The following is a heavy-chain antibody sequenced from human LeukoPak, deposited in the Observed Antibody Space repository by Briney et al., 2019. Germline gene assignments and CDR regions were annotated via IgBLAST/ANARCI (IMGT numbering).Heavy chain of an antibody. J-gene: IGHJ1*01. CDR1: GGSFSGYY. D-gene: IGHD2-15*01. CDR3: ARGSYCSGGSCYKIRYFQH. Sequence: RPSDTLSLTCAVYGGSFSGYYWSWIRQPPGKGLEWIGEINHSGSTNYNPSLKSRVTISVDTSKNQFSLKLSSVTAADTAVYYCARGSYCSGGSCYKIRYFQHWGQGTLVTVSS. V-gene: IGHV4-34*01. CDR2: INHSGST.